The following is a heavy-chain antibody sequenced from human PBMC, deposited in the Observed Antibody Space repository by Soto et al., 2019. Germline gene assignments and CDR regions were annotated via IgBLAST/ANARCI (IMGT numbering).Heavy chain of an antibody. J-gene: IGHJ4*02. D-gene: IGHD3-16*01. CDR1: GFTFSDHY. Sequence: PGGSLRLSCAASGFTFSDHYMDWVRQAPGKGLEWVGRTRNKANSYTTEYAASVKGRFIISRDDSKNSVYLQMNSLKTEDTAVYYCTRVLRGGFFDYWGQGTLVTVSS. CDR3: TRVLRGGFFDY. V-gene: IGHV3-72*01. CDR2: TRNKANSYTT.